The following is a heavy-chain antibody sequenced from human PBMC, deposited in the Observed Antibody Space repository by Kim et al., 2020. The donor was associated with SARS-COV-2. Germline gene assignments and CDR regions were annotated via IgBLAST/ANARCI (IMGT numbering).Heavy chain of an antibody. CDR3: IGDRILYGMDV. V-gene: IGHV3-49*03. J-gene: IGHJ6*02. CDR1: GFTFGDYA. Sequence: GGSLRLSCTASGFTFGDYAMSWFRQAPGKGLEWVGFIRSKAYGGTTEYAASVKGRFTISRDDSKSIAYLQMNSLKTEDTAVYYCIGDRILYGMDVWGQGTTVTVSS. CDR2: IRSKAYGGTT.